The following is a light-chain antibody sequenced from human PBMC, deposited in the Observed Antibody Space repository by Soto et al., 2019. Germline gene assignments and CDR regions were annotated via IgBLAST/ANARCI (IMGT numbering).Light chain of an antibody. J-gene: IGKJ4*01. CDR3: QPYNFWPGLT. V-gene: IGKV3-15*01. CDR1: RSIGDN. Sequence: TVMPQSPATLSVSPGETATLSCTASRSIGDNLAWYQVKPGQAPRLLISATSTRATGTPDRFRGSGSGTYFTLTIISLQSDDSAVYYCQPYNFWPGLTVGGGTRVEIK. CDR2: ATS.